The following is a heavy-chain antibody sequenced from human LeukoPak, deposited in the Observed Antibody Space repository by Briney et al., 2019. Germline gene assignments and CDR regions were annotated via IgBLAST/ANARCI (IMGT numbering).Heavy chain of an antibody. CDR3: ALRSYYDSSAYYYLDY. D-gene: IGHD3-22*01. Sequence: GGSLRLSCAASGFTFSSYGMSWVRQAPGKGLEWVSAITGSGGSTYYADSVKGRFTISRDNSKNTLYLQMNSLRAEDTAVYYCALRSYYDSSAYYYLDYWGQGTLVTVSS. CDR2: ITGSGGST. CDR1: GFTFSSYG. J-gene: IGHJ4*02. V-gene: IGHV3-23*01.